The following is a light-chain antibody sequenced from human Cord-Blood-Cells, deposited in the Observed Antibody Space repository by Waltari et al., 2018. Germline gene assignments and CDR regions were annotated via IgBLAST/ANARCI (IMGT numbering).Light chain of an antibody. CDR1: QSLSSW. V-gene: IGKV1-5*01. J-gene: IGKJ2*01. Sequence: DIQMTQSPSTLSASVGDRVTITCRASQSLSSWLAWYQQKPGKAPKLLIYDASSLGSGGPARFSGCGSGTEFTLTISSLQPDDFATYYCQQYNSYSYTFGQGTKLEIK. CDR2: DAS. CDR3: QQYNSYSYT.